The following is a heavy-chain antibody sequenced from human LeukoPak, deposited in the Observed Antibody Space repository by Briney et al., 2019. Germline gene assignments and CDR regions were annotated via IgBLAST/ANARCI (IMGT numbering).Heavy chain of an antibody. CDR3: ARVRYGDYVFDFDY. Sequence: ASVKVSCKASGYTVTSDTMNWVRQATGQGLEWMGWMSPNSGNTGYAQKFQGRVTITRDTSASTAYMELSSLRSEDTAVYYCARVRYGDYVFDFDYWGQGTLVTVSS. J-gene: IGHJ4*02. CDR1: GYTVTSDT. V-gene: IGHV1-8*03. CDR2: MSPNSGNT. D-gene: IGHD4-17*01.